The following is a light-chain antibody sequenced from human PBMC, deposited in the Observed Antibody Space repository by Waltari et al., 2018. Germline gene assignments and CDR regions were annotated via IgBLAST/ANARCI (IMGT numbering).Light chain of an antibody. V-gene: IGKV3-15*01. Sequence: ETVMTQSPATLSVYPGERATLPCRASQRIKNNLAWYQQKGGQAPRLLLFDASTRATGSSARFSGSGYGTEFTLTISSLQSEDFAVYYCQQYDNWPLTFGQGTRLDIK. CDR1: QRIKNN. CDR3: QQYDNWPLT. CDR2: DAS. J-gene: IGKJ5*01.